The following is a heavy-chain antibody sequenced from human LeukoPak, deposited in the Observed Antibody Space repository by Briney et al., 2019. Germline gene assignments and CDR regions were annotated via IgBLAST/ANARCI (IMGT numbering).Heavy chain of an antibody. D-gene: IGHD3-22*01. CDR3: ARVQYYYDSKIFDY. J-gene: IGHJ4*02. CDR2: IYSGGST. CDR1: GFTVSSNY. V-gene: IGHV3-53*01. Sequence: GGSLRLSCAASGFTVSSNYMSWVRQALGKGLEWGSVIYSGGSTYYADSVKGRFTISRDNSKNTLYLQMNSLRAEDTAVYYCARVQYYYDSKIFDYWGQGTLVTVSS.